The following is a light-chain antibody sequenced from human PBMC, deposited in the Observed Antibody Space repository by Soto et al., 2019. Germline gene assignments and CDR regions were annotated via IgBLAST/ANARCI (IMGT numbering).Light chain of an antibody. CDR2: GGS. Sequence: EIVLTQSPGTLFLSPGERATLSCWASQSVSSNYLAWYQQKPGQAPRLLIYGGSSRATGSPDRFSGSGSGTDFTLTVSILEPEDFAVYFCQQYGNFPLSFGGGTKLEI. J-gene: IGKJ4*01. V-gene: IGKV3-20*01. CDR1: QSVSSNY. CDR3: QQYGNFPLS.